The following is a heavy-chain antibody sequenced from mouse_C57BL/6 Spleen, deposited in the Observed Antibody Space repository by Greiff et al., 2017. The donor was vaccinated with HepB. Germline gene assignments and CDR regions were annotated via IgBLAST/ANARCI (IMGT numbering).Heavy chain of an antibody. Sequence: VQLQQSGAELVKPGASVKLSCTASGFNIKDYYMHWVKQRTEQGLEWIGRIDPEDGETKYAPNFQGKATITADTSSNTAYLQLSSLTSEDTAVYYCARGGNYFVYWGQGTTLTVSS. J-gene: IGHJ2*01. CDR1: GFNIKDYY. CDR2: IDPEDGET. CDR3: ARGGNYFVY. V-gene: IGHV14-2*01.